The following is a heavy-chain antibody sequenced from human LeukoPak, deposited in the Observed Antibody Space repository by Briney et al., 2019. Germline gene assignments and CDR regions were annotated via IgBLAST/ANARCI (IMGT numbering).Heavy chain of an antibody. Sequence: GASVKVSCKASGGTFSSYAISWVRQAPGQGLEWMGGIIPIFGTANYAQKFQGRVTITADKSTSTAYMELSSLRSEDTAVYYCATDLHSPFDYWGQGTLVTVSS. CDR3: ATDLHSPFDY. D-gene: IGHD4-11*01. CDR2: IIPIFGTA. CDR1: GGTFSSYA. V-gene: IGHV1-69*06. J-gene: IGHJ4*02.